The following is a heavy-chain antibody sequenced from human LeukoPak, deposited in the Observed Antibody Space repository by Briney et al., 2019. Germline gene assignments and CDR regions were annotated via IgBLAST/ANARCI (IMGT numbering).Heavy chain of an antibody. CDR2: INYSGNF. V-gene: IGHV4-34*01. J-gene: IGHJ6*03. D-gene: IGHD2/OR15-2a*01. Sequence: SETLSLTCDVNGESFSHYYWSWIRQAPGKGLEWLGEINYSGNFNYNPSLKSRVTISADASKNLFSLKLTSVTAADTAVYYCARGKYDLHYYYYMDVWGKGTTVTISS. CDR1: GESFSHYY. CDR3: ARGKYDLHYYYYMDV.